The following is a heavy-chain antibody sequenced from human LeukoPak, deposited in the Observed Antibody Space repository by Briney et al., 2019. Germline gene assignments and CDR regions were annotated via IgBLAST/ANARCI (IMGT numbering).Heavy chain of an antibody. Sequence: ASVTVSLKSSVYTFTIYGISWLRQPPGQGREWMGLISAYNGNTNYAQKLESRVTMTTDTSTRTAYMGLSRVRSDDTDVYCRGRASLGYCSSTSCYGGYCYYYGLDVWGQGTTVTVSS. CDR1: VYTFTIYG. D-gene: IGHD2-2*01. V-gene: IGHV1-18*01. J-gene: IGHJ6*02. CDR3: GRASLGYCSSTSCYGGYCYYYGLDV. CDR2: ISAYNGNT.